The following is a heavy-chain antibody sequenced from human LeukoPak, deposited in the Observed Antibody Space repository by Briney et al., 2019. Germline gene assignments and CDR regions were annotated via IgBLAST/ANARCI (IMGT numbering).Heavy chain of an antibody. J-gene: IGHJ4*02. CDR1: GGSISSSRYY. D-gene: IGHD3-22*01. CDR3: ARGVYDISGYYADY. V-gene: IGHV4-39*07. Sequence: SETLSLTCTVSGGSISSSRYYWGWIRQPPGKGLEWIGSIYYSGSTYYNPSLKSRVTIAVDRSRSQFSLTLRSVTAADTAVYYCARGVYDISGYYADYWGQGTLVTVSS. CDR2: IYYSGST.